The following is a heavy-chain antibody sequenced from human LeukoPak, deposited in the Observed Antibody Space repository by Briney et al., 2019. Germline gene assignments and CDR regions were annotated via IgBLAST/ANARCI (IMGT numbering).Heavy chain of an antibody. CDR3: ARAQGYCSGGSCSDAFDI. D-gene: IGHD2-15*01. Sequence: SVKVSCKASGGTFSSYAISWVRQAPGQGLEWMGRIIPILGIANYAQKFQGRVTITADKSTSTAYMELSSLRSEDTAVYYCARAQGYCSGGSCSDAFDIWGQGTMVTVSS. CDR2: IIPILGIA. V-gene: IGHV1-69*04. J-gene: IGHJ3*02. CDR1: GGTFSSYA.